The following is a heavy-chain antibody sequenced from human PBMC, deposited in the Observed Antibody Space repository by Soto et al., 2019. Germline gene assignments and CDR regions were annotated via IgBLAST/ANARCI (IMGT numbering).Heavy chain of an antibody. Sequence: QVQLVQSGAEVKKPGSSVKVSCKASGGTFSSYAISWVRQAPGQGLEWMGGIIPIFGTANYAQKFQGRVTITADESTSTAYMERSSLRSEDTAVYYCARDNGSGWYPQAGTFVYWGQGTLVTVSS. CDR3: ARDNGSGWYPQAGTFVY. D-gene: IGHD6-19*01. CDR2: IIPIFGTA. J-gene: IGHJ4*02. CDR1: GGTFSSYA. V-gene: IGHV1-69*01.